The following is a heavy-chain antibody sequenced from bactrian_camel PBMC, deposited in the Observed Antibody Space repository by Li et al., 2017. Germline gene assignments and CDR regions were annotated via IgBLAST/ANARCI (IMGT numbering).Heavy chain of an antibody. CDR2: IYTGDSTGGTT. CDR3: AADFVCGPHIQPRLWGPKD. Sequence: HVQLVESGGGSVQAGGSLKLSCRVSGNTYGNYCVGWFRQAPGKEREGITAIYTGDSTGGTTYYAGSVQGRSTISLDRAQNIMYLTIDAMKPEDTATYYCAADFVCGPHIQPRLWGPKDWGQGTQVTVS. D-gene: IGHD5*01. V-gene: IGHV3S55*01. J-gene: IGHJ4*01. CDR1: GNTYGNYC.